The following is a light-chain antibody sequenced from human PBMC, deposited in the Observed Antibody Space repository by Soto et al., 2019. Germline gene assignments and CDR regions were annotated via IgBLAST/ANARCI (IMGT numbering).Light chain of an antibody. J-gene: IGKJ1*01. Sequence: DIQMTQSPSSLSASVGDRVTITCRASQSISSYLNWYQQKPGKAPKLLIYAASSLQSGVPSRFSGSGSGTDFTLTISRLQPEDFATYSCQQSYSTRWTFGQGTKVEIK. CDR1: QSISSY. CDR2: AAS. CDR3: QQSYSTRWT. V-gene: IGKV1-39*01.